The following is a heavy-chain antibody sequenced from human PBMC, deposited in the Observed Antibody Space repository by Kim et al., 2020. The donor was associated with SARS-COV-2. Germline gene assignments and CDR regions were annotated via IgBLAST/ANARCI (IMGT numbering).Heavy chain of an antibody. V-gene: IGHV4-34*01. CDR3: ARGPKRYSYGSYYFDY. J-gene: IGHJ4*02. D-gene: IGHD5-18*01. Sequence: PKSGVTISVDTSKNQFSLKLSSVTAADTAVYYCARGPKRYSYGSYYFDYRGQGTLVTVSS.